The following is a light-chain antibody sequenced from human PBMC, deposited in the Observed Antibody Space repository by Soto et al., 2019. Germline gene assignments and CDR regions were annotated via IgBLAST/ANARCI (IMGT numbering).Light chain of an antibody. CDR1: QSFSSSY. CDR3: QQYSTSIT. Sequence: EIVLTQSPGTLSLSPGERATLSCRASQSFSSSYLAWYQQKPGQAPRLLIYDASSRATGIPDRFSGSGSGTDFTLTISRLEPEDFAVYYCQQYSTSITFGQGTRLEI. V-gene: IGKV3-20*01. J-gene: IGKJ5*01. CDR2: DAS.